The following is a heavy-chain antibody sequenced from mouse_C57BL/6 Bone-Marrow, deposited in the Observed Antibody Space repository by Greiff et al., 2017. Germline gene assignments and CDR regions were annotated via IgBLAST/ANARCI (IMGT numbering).Heavy chain of an antibody. CDR1: GYTFTSYG. Sequence: VQVVESGAELARPGASVKLSCKASGYTFTSYGISWVKQRTGQGLEWIGEIYPRSGNTYYNEKFKGKATLTADKSSSTAYMRLRSLTSEDSAVYFCAGWGYGSSYYFDYWGQGTTLTVSS. J-gene: IGHJ2*01. V-gene: IGHV1-81*01. CDR3: AGWGYGSSYYFDY. D-gene: IGHD1-1*01. CDR2: IYPRSGNT.